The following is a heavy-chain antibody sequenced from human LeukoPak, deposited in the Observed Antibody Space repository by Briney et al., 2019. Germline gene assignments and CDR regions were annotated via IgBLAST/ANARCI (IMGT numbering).Heavy chain of an antibody. CDR3: ARCGYYDFWSGYNPATFDY. J-gene: IGHJ4*02. CDR2: IYYSGST. CDR1: GGSISSSSYY. D-gene: IGHD3-3*01. V-gene: IGHV4-39*01. Sequence: SETLSLTCTVSGGSISSSSYYWGWIRQPPGKGLEWIGSIYYSGSTYYSPSLKSRVIISVDTSKNQFSLKLSSVTAADTAVYYCARCGYYDFWSGYNPATFDYWGQGTLVTVSS.